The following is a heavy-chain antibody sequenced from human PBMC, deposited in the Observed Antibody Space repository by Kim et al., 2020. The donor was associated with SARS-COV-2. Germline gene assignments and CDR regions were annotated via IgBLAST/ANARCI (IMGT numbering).Heavy chain of an antibody. CDR3: ANLYGDYDAY. J-gene: IGHJ4*02. D-gene: IGHD4-17*01. V-gene: IGHV3-23*05. Sequence: AGFVKGRFTISRDNSKSALYLQMNNLRADDTAVYYCANLYGDYDAYWGQGTLVTVSS.